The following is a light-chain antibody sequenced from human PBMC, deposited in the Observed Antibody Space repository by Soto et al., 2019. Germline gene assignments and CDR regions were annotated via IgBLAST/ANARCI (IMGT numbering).Light chain of an antibody. Sequence: QAVVTQEPSFSVSPGGTVTLTCGLSSGSVSTSYYPTWYQQTPGQAPRTLIYSTSTRSSEVPERFSGSILGNKAALTITGAQADDESHYYCVLYMGSGVWVFGGGTKVTVL. CDR2: STS. CDR1: SGSVSTSYY. J-gene: IGLJ3*02. V-gene: IGLV8-61*01. CDR3: VLYMGSGVWV.